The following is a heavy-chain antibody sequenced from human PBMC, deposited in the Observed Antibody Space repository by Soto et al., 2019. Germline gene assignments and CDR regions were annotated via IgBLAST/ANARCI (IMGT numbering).Heavy chain of an antibody. CDR3: ARELPQRQGRNMDV. CDR2: LYYGGTT. V-gene: IGHV4-31*03. CDR1: GGSVSSGDFY. Sequence: SETLSLTCTVSGGSVSSGDFYWSWIRQPPGQGLEWIGYLYYGGTTYSNPSLKSRVSMSVDTSKNQFSLNLSSVTAADTAVYYCARELPQRQGRNMDVWGQGTTVTVSS. J-gene: IGHJ6*02. D-gene: IGHD1-1*01.